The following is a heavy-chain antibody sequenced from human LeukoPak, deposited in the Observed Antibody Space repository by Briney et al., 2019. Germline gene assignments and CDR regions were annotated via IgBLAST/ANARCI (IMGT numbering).Heavy chain of an antibody. D-gene: IGHD3-22*01. CDR2: VNSDGSST. J-gene: IGHJ4*02. Sequence: GGSLRLSCAASGFTFSSYWMHWVRQAPGKGLVWVSRVNSDGSSTSYADSVKGRFTISRDNAKNTVYLQMNSLRAEDTAVYYCARSLGSSGYQDYWGQGTLVTVSS. CDR1: GFTFSSYW. CDR3: ARSLGSSGYQDY. V-gene: IGHV3-74*01.